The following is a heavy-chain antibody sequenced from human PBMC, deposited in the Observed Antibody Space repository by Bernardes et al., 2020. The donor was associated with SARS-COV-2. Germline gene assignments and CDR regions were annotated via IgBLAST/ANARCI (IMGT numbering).Heavy chain of an antibody. D-gene: IGHD3-22*01. CDR2: ISAYNGNT. J-gene: IGHJ6*02. CDR3: ARSWNYYDSSGSPFYGMDV. CDR1: GYTFTSYG. V-gene: IGHV1-18*01. Sequence: ASVKVSCKASGYTFTSYGISWVRQAPGQGLEWMGWISAYNGNTNYAQKLQGRVTMTTDTSTSTAYMELRSLRSDDTAVYYCARSWNYYDSSGSPFYGMDVWGQGTTVTVS.